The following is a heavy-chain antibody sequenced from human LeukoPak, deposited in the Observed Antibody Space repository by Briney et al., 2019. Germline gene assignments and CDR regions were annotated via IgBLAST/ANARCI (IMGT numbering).Heavy chain of an antibody. CDR1: GFTFSSYA. J-gene: IGHJ5*02. CDR3: AKMGAGTTSRWFDP. V-gene: IGHV3-23*01. D-gene: IGHD1-7*01. CDR2: ISGSGGST. Sequence: GGSLRLSCAASGFTFSSYAMSWVRQAPGKGLEWVSAISGSGGSTYYADSVKGRFTISRDNSENTLYLQMNSLRAEDTAVYYCAKMGAGTTSRWFDPWGQGTLVTVSS.